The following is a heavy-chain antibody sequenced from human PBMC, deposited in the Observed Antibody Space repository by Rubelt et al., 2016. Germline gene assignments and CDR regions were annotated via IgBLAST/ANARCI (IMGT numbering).Heavy chain of an antibody. CDR1: GGSISSSSYY. Sequence: QLQLQESGPGLVKPSETLSLTCTVSGGSISSSSYYWGWIRQPPGKGLEWIGYLYYSGSTYSNPSLHSRVTLSVDTSKNQFPRGLSSVTAADTAVYYCARGGHRDGYNYHFDYWGQGTLVTVSS. CDR2: LYYSGST. V-gene: IGHV4-39*07. D-gene: IGHD5-24*01. J-gene: IGHJ4*02. CDR3: ARGGHRDGYNYHFDY.